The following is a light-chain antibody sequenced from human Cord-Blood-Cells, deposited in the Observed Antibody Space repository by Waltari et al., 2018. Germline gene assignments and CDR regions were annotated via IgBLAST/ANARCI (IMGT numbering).Light chain of an antibody. CDR1: SSDVGSYIY. CDR2: DVS. V-gene: IGLV2-11*01. J-gene: IGLJ2*01. Sequence: QSALTQPRSVSVSPGQSVTTSFTGTSSDVGSYIYSSWYQQYQVKAPKLMIYDVSKRPSGVPDRFSGSKSGNTASLTISGLQAEDEADYYCCSYAGSYTVFGGGTKLTVL. CDR3: CSYAGSYTV.